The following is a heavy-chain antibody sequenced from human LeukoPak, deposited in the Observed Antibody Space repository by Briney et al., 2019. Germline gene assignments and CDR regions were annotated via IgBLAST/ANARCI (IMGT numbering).Heavy chain of an antibody. Sequence: ASVKVSCKASGNTFTSYDINWVRQATGQGLEWMGWMNPNSGNTGYAQKFQGRVTITRNTSISTAYMELSSLRSEDTAVYYCARSTPRRITGPKPPRYYFDYWGQGTLVTVSS. CDR1: GNTFTSYD. J-gene: IGHJ4*02. D-gene: IGHD1-20*01. V-gene: IGHV1-8*03. CDR2: MNPNSGNT. CDR3: ARSTPRRITGPKPPRYYFDY.